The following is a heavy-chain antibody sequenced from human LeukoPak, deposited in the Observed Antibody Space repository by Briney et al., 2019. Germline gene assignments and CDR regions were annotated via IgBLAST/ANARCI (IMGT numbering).Heavy chain of an antibody. J-gene: IGHJ4*02. Sequence: SETLSLTCTVSGGSISSSSYYWSWIRQPPGKGPEYMGYIYYTGIKKYNPSLTSRVTMSIDTSENQFSLILSSVTAADTAVYYCARYARVPVDWGQGTLVTVFS. V-gene: IGHV4-61*05. CDR1: GGSISSSSYY. CDR2: IYYTGIK. CDR3: ARYARVPVD. D-gene: IGHD3-10*02.